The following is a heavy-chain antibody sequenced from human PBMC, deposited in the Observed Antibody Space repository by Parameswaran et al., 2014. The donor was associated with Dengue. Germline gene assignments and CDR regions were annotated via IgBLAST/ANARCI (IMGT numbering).Heavy chain of an antibody. V-gene: IGHV3-74*01. CDR2: INSDGSST. Sequence: ESLKISCAASGFTFSSYWMHWVRQAPGKGLVWVSRINSDGSSTSYADSVKGRFTISRDNAKNTLYLQMNSLRAEDTAVYHCARVSGSYRHFEYWGQGTLVTVSS. J-gene: IGHJ4*02. D-gene: IGHD1-26*01. CDR3: ARVSGSYRHFEY. CDR1: GFTFSSYW.